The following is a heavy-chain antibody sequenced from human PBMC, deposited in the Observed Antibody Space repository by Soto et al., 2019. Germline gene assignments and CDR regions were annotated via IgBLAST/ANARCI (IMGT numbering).Heavy chain of an antibody. V-gene: IGHV3-48*02. J-gene: IGHJ6*02. D-gene: IGHD3-3*01. Sequence: EVQLVESGGGLVQPGGSLRLSCAASGFTFSSYSMNWVRQAPGKGLEWVSYISSSSTIYYADSVKGRFTISRDNAKNSLYLQMNSLRDEDTAVYYCARDDFANYYYYYGMDVWGQGTTVTVSS. CDR1: GFTFSSYS. CDR3: ARDDFANYYYYYGMDV. CDR2: ISSSSTI.